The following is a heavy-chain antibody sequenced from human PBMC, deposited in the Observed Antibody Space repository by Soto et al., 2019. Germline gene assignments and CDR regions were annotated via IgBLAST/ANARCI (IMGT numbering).Heavy chain of an antibody. CDR1: GFTFSNAW. CDR2: IKSKTDGGTT. Sequence: GGSLRLSCAASGFTFSNAWMSWVRQAPGKGLEWVGRIKSKTDGGTTDYAAPVKGRFTISRDDSKNTLYLQMNSLKTEDTAVYYCTTSIFGVVRGILTGYYQDPFDYWGQGTLVTVSS. CDR3: TTSIFGVVRGILTGYYQDPFDY. J-gene: IGHJ4*02. V-gene: IGHV3-15*01. D-gene: IGHD3-9*01.